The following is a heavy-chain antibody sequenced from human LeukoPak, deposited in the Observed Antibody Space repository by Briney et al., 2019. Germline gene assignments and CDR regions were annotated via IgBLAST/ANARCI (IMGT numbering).Heavy chain of an antibody. V-gene: IGHV4-59*01. J-gene: IGHJ4*02. Sequence: SETLSLTCTVSGGSISSYYWSWIRQPPGKGLEWIGYIYYSGSTNYNPSLKSRVTISVDTSKNLFSLKLNSVTAADTAVYYCARWGGTGMDYWGQGTLVTVSS. CDR2: IYYSGST. CDR1: GGSISSYY. CDR3: ARWGGTGMDY. D-gene: IGHD1-1*01.